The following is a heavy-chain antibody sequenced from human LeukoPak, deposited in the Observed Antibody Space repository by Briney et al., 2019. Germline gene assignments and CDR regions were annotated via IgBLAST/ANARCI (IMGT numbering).Heavy chain of an antibody. Sequence: PGGSLRLSCAASGFTFSSYAMHWVRQAPGKGLEWVAVISYDGSNKYHADSVKGRFTISRDNSKNTLYLQMNSLRAEDTAVYYCASPVLLIRGVTVDYWGQGTLVTVSS. CDR1: GFTFSSYA. D-gene: IGHD3-10*01. CDR3: ASPVLLIRGVTVDY. V-gene: IGHV3-30-3*01. J-gene: IGHJ4*02. CDR2: ISYDGSNK.